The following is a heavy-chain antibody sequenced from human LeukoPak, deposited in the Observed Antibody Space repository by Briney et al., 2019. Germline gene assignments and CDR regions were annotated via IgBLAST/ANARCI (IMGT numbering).Heavy chain of an antibody. CDR2: IYTSGST. CDR1: GGSISSYY. Sequence: PSETLSLTCTVSGGSISSYYWSWIRQPPGKGLEWIGYIYTSGSTNYNPSLKSRVTISVDTSKNQFSLKLSSVTAADTAVYYCARHVGYYDSSGRFDPWGQGTLVTVSS. V-gene: IGHV4-4*09. D-gene: IGHD3-22*01. CDR3: ARHVGYYDSSGRFDP. J-gene: IGHJ5*02.